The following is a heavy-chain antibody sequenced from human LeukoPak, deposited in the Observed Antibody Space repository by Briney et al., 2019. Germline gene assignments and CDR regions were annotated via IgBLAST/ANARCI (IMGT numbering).Heavy chain of an antibody. CDR2: ISGSGGST. Sequence: GGSLRLSCAASGFTFSSYAMSWVRQAPGKGLEWVSAISGSGGSTYYADSVKGRFTISRDNSKNTLYLQMNSLRAEDTAVYYCAKKGTLEQYYDFWSGSPTLDYWGQGTLVTVSS. CDR1: GFTFSSYA. V-gene: IGHV3-23*01. D-gene: IGHD3-3*01. CDR3: AKKGTLEQYYDFWSGSPTLDY. J-gene: IGHJ4*02.